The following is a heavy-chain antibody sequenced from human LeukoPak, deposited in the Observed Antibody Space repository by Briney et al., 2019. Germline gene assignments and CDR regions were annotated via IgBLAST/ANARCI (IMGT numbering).Heavy chain of an antibody. J-gene: IGHJ2*01. CDR3: AGDGLGWDYYDSSGYYPYWYFDL. D-gene: IGHD3-22*01. CDR2: ISAYNGNT. V-gene: IGHV1-18*01. Sequence: ASVKVSCKASGYTFTSYGISWVRQAPGQGLEWMGWISAYNGNTNYAQKLQGRVTMTTDTSTSTAYMELRSLRSDDTAVYYCAGDGLGWDYYDSSGYYPYWYFDLWGRGTLVTVSS. CDR1: GYTFTSYG.